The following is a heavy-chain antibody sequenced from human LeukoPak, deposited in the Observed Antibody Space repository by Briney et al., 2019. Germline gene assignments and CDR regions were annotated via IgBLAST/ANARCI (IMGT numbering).Heavy chain of an antibody. CDR3: AKEASGGSNYFDY. CDR2: ISYDGSNK. CDR1: GFTFSSYG. Sequence: SGGSLRLSCAASGFTFSSYGMPWVRQAPGKGLEWVAVISYDGSNKYYADSVKGRFTISRDNSKNTLYLQMNSLRAEDTAVYYCAKEASGGSNYFDYWGQGTLVTVSS. J-gene: IGHJ4*02. D-gene: IGHD2-15*01. V-gene: IGHV3-30*18.